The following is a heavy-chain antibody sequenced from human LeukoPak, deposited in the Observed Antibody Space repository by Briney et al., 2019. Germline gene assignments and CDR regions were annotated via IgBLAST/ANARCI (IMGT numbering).Heavy chain of an antibody. Sequence: SETLSLTCTVSGGSISSSSYYWGWLRQPPGKGLEWIGSIYYSGSTYYNPSLKSRVTISVDTSKNQFSLKLSSVTAADTAVYYCARRGYCSSTSCYFRTIDYWGQGTLVTVSS. CDR1: GGSISSSSYY. J-gene: IGHJ4*02. D-gene: IGHD2-2*01. CDR2: IYYSGST. V-gene: IGHV4-39*01. CDR3: ARRGYCSSTSCYFRTIDY.